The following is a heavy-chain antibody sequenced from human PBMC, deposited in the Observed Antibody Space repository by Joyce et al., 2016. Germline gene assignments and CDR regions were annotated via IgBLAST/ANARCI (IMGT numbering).Heavy chain of an antibody. CDR3: ARRDSNTGTFDV. D-gene: IGHD2-21*01. J-gene: IGHJ3*01. Sequence: EVQLVQSGAEVKKPGESLKISCEGFGFRFYNYWIGWVRQVPGKGLEWSGIVYGCDSGTRYGPSFQGQVTLSADKSINTASLQWSSLKASDSGIYFCARRDSNTGTFDVWGQGTRVIVSS. CDR2: VYGCDSGT. CDR1: GFRFYNYW. V-gene: IGHV5-51*01.